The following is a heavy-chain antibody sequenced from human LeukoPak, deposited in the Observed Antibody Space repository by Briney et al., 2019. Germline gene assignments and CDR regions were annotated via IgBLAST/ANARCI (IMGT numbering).Heavy chain of an antibody. J-gene: IGHJ4*02. D-gene: IGHD3-22*01. V-gene: IGHV3-7*05. CDR2: IKQDGSEK. CDR1: GFTFSSYW. CDR3: ARDRNYDSSGYYYPYFDY. Sequence: GGSLRISCIASGFTFSSYWMSWVRQAPGKGLEWVANIKQDGSEKYYVDSVKGRFTISRDNAKNSLSLQMNSLRAEDTALYYCARDRNYDSSGYYYPYFDYWGQRTLVTVSS.